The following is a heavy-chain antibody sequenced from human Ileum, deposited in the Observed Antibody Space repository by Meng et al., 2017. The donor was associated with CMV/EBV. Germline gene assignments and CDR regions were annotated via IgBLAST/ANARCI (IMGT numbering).Heavy chain of an antibody. CDR2: IFFSGNT. D-gene: IGHD6-13*01. CDR3: ARFRIAALGNLFDP. Sequence: ESGPGLGKPSQTLSPSFTGSGPSISRGDYYWSWIRQPPGKGLEWIGYIFFSGNTYYNPSLNNRVIISIDTPRNQFSLKVDSVTAADTAVYYCARFRIAALGNLFDPWGHGTLVTVSS. V-gene: IGHV4-30-4*08. CDR1: GPSISRGDYY. J-gene: IGHJ5*02.